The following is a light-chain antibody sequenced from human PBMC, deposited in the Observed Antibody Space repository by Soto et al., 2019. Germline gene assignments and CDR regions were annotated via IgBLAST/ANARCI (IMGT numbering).Light chain of an antibody. V-gene: IGKV1-5*01. J-gene: IGKJ2*01. Sequence: DIQMTQSPSTLSASVGDRVTITCRASQSISSWLAWYQQKPGKAPKLLIYDASSLESGVPSRFSGSGSGTEFTLTISRRQPDDFATYYCQQYNSYQGTLGQGTKLEIK. CDR3: QQYNSYQGT. CDR2: DAS. CDR1: QSISSW.